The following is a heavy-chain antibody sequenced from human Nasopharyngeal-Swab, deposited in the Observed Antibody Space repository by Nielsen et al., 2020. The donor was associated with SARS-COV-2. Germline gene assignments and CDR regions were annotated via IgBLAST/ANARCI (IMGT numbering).Heavy chain of an antibody. CDR3: ARTPLGYYYYYMDA. CDR2: ISSNGGST. J-gene: IGHJ6*03. V-gene: IGHV3-64*01. Sequence: VRQAPGEGLEYVSAISSNGGSTYYANSVRGRFTISRDNSKNTLYLQMGSLRAEDMAVYYCARTPLGYYYYYMDAWGKGTTVTVSS.